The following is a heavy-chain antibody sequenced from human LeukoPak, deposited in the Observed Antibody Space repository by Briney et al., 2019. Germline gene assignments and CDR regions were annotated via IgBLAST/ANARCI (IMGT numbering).Heavy chain of an antibody. J-gene: IGHJ4*02. CDR1: GFTFSNYA. CDR3: AKDFLPLGYCTGGSCYFPDY. CDR2: ISGSGGST. D-gene: IGHD2-15*01. V-gene: IGHV3-23*01. Sequence: GGSLRLSCTASGFTFSNYAMNWARQAPGKGLEWVSVISGSGGSTFYADSVKGRFTISRDNSKNTLYLQTNSLRAEDTAIYYCAKDFLPLGYCTGGSCYFPDYWGQGTLVTVSS.